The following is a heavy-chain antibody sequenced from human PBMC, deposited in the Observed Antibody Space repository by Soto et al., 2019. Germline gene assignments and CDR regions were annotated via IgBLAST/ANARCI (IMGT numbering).Heavy chain of an antibody. Sequence: EVQLVESGGGSVQPGGSLRLSCVVSAASGFTFSNYAMSWVRQAPGKGLQWVSGLSGTGRSTYYADSVYGRFIISRDNSTNTLYLQMNSLRDEDTAVYYCAKEAEMSVGYGMDVWGQGTTVTVSS. V-gene: IGHV3-23*04. CDR3: AKEAEMSVGYGMDV. J-gene: IGHJ6*02. CDR1: GFTFSNYA. D-gene: IGHD3-10*01. CDR2: LSGTGRST.